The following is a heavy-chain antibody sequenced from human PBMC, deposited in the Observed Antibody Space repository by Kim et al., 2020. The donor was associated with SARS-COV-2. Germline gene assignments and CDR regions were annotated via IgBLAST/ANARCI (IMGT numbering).Heavy chain of an antibody. D-gene: IGHD1-26*01. CDR1: GGTFSSYA. Sequence: SVKVSCKASGGTFSSYAISWVRQAPGQGLEWMGGIIPIFGTANYAQKFQGRVTITADESTSTAYMELSSLRSEDTAVYYCARGGRSGSYYRNWFDPWGQGTLVTVSS. J-gene: IGHJ5*02. CDR3: ARGGRSGSYYRNWFDP. V-gene: IGHV1-69*13. CDR2: IIPIFGTA.